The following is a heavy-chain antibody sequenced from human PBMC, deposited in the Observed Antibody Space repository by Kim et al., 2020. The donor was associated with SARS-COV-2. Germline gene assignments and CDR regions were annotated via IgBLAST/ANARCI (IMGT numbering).Heavy chain of an antibody. CDR1: GFTFSSYA. V-gene: IGHV3-30*04. CDR2: ISYDGSNK. CDR3: ARGGRSNLGRDIVATIRTGFDY. Sequence: GGSLRLSCAASGFTFSSYAMHWVRQAPGKGLEWVAVISYDGSNKYYADSVKGRFTISRDNSKNTLYLQMNSLRAEDTAVYYCARGGRSNLGRDIVATIRTGFDYWGQGTLVTVSS. D-gene: IGHD5-12*01. J-gene: IGHJ4*02.